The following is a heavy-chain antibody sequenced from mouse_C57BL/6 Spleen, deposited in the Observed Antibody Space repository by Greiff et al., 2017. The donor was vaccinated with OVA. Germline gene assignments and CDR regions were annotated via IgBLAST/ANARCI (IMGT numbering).Heavy chain of an antibody. CDR3: TTSTGNYWYFDV. CDR2: IDPENGDT. V-gene: IGHV14-4*01. D-gene: IGHD4-1*01. J-gene: IGHJ1*03. CDR1: GFNIKDDY. Sequence: VQLQQSGAELVRPGASVKLSCTASGFNIKDDYMHWVKQRPEQGLEWIGWIDPENGDTEYASKFQGKATITADTSSNTAYLQLSSLTSEDTAVYYCTTSTGNYWYFDVWGTGTTVTVSS.